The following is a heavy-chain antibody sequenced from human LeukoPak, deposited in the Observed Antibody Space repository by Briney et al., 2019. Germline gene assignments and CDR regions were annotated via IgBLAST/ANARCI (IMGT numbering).Heavy chain of an antibody. D-gene: IGHD6-6*01. V-gene: IGHV1-8*01. CDR1: GYTFTSYD. Sequence: ASVKVSCKASGYTFTSYDINWVRQATRQGLERMGWMNPNSGNTGYAQKFQGRVTMTRNTSISTAYMELSSLRSEDTAVYYCARGRTPQQLVPNWFDPWGQGTLVTVSS. J-gene: IGHJ5*02. CDR2: MNPNSGNT. CDR3: ARGRTPQQLVPNWFDP.